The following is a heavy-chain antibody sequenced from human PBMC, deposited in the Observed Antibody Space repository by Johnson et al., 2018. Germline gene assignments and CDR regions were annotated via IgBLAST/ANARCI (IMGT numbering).Heavy chain of an antibody. V-gene: IGHV3-9*01. J-gene: IGHJ6*03. CDR3: AKDKVTGGTYSEPRGSYYYYYYMDV. CDR2: ISWNSGTI. D-gene: IGHD1-26*01. CDR1: GFTFDDYA. Sequence: EVQLVETGGGLVQPGRSRRLSCAASGFTFDDYAMHWVRQAPGTGLAWVSGISWNSGTIAYADSVKGRFTISRDNAKNSLSLQMKSLKAEDTALYYCAKDKVTGGTYSEPRGSYYYYYYMDVWGKGTTVTVSS.